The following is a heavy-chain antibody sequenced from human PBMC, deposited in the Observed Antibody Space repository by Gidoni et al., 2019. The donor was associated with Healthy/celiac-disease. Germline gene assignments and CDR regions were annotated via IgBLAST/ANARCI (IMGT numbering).Heavy chain of an antibody. D-gene: IGHD3-10*01. V-gene: IGHV4-39*01. CDR1: GGSISTISYY. CDR2: ISYSGST. CDR3: ARLEAVRGLWPNDALDI. J-gene: IGHJ3*02. Sequence: QLQLQESGPGLDKPSETLSLTCTVSGGSISTISYYWGWIRQPPGRGLEWIGSISYSGSTYYNRSLKSGVTISVDTSKNQFSLKLSSVTAAVTAVYYCARLEAVRGLWPNDALDIWGQGTMVTVSS.